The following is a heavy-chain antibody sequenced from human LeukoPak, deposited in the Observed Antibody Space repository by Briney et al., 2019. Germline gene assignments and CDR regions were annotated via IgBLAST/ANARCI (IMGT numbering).Heavy chain of an antibody. CDR3: TKDRQGPNQYHMDV. CDR1: GFTFSSLW. V-gene: IGHV3-7*01. CDR2: INQDGGTT. J-gene: IGHJ6*03. Sequence: GGSLRLSCGASGFTFSSLWMSWVRQAPGRGPECVANINQDGGTTYYVASVKGRFTISRDNAKNSLSLQMSSLRAEDTAVYYCTKDRQGPNQYHMDVWGKGTTVTVSS.